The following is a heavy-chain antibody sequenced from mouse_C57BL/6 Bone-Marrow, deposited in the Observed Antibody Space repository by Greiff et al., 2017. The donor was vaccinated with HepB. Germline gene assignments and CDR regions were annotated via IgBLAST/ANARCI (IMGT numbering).Heavy chain of an antibody. J-gene: IGHJ4*01. CDR1: GYTFTSYY. CDR2: IDPESGGT. V-gene: IGHV1-72*01. Sequence: QVQLQQPGAELVKPGASVKLSCTASGYTFTSYYMHWVKQRPGRGLEWIGRIDPESGGTKYNEKFKSKATLTVDKPSNTAYMQLSSLTSEDSAVSYGERGPSSTVGATDDAKEYRGKGASVT. D-gene: IGHD1-1*01. CDR3: ERGPSSTVGATDDAKEY.